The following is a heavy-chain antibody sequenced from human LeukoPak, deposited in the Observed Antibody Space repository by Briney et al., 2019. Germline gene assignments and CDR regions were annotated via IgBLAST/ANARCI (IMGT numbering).Heavy chain of an antibody. CDR1: GYTFTSYG. Sequence: GASVKVSCKASGYTFTSYGISWVRQAPGQGLEWMGWISAYNGNTNYAQKLQGRVTMTTDTSTSTAYMELRSLRSEDMAVYYCAREPNSSGWYGFLVYWGQGTLVTVSS. V-gene: IGHV1-18*03. CDR2: ISAYNGNT. D-gene: IGHD6-19*01. J-gene: IGHJ4*02. CDR3: AREPNSSGWYGFLVY.